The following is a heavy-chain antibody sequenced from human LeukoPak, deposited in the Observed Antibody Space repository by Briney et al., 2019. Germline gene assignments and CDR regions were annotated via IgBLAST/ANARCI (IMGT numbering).Heavy chain of an antibody. CDR1: GGSNTSSSHY. J-gene: IGHJ4*02. CDR2: VHYTGNT. Sequence: SETLSLTCTVSGGSNTSSSHYWGWIRQPPGMGLEWVGSVHYTGNTYYNSSLSSRITISVDTSSNQFSLRLNSVTAADTALYYCARHDPFQYWGQGALVTVSS. V-gene: IGHV4-39*01. CDR3: ARHDPFQY.